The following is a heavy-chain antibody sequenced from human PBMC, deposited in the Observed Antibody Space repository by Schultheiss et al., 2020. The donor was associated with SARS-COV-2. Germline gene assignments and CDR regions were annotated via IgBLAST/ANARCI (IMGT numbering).Heavy chain of an antibody. V-gene: IGHV3-30*04. D-gene: IGHD5-18*01. J-gene: IGHJ4*02. CDR1: GFTFSSYA. Sequence: GGSLRLSCAASGFTFSSYAMHWVRQAPGKGLEWVAVISYDGSNKYYADSVKGRFTISRDNSKNTLYLQMNSLRAEDTAVYYCARVRATAMALDYWGQGTLVTVSS. CDR2: ISYDGSNK. CDR3: ARVRATAMALDY.